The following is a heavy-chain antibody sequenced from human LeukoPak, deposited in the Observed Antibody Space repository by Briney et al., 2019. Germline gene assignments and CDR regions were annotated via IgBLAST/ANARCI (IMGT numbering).Heavy chain of an antibody. D-gene: IGHD2-8*02. CDR1: DDAISTTAYY. V-gene: IGHV4-39*01. J-gene: IGHJ4*02. Sequence: KPSETLSLTCSVSDDAISTTAYYWGWVRQSPGKGLEWIGSIFYNGDTYYDPSLKSRISISIDTSKNQFSLNLNSMTAADSGVYYCARHFRFIGIGELLAFDTWGQGTRVIVSS. CDR3: ARHFRFIGIGELLAFDT. CDR2: IFYNGDT.